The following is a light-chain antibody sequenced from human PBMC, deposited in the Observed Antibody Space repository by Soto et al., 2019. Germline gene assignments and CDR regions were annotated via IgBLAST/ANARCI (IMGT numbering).Light chain of an antibody. Sequence: QSALTQPASVSGSPVQSITISCTGTSSDVGGNYVSWYVSWYQQHPGKVPKLIIYDDDDRPSGVYNRFSGSKSGSTASLTFSGIQAEDEADYYCSSYANSRTVIFGGGTKLTVL. V-gene: IGLV2-14*03. CDR3: SSYANSRTVI. J-gene: IGLJ2*01. CDR2: DDD. CDR1: SSDVGGNYVSWY.